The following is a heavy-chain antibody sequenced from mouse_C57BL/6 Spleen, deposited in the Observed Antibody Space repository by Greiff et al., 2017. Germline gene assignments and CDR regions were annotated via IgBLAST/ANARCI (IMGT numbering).Heavy chain of an antibody. J-gene: IGHJ4*01. Sequence: VQLQQPGAELVKPGASVKLSCKASGYTFTSYWMHWVKQRPGQGLEWIGMIHPNSGSTNYNEKFKSKATLTVDQSSSTAYMQLSSLTSEDSAVYYCARDLLGDAMDYWGQGTSVTVSS. D-gene: IGHD3-3*01. CDR3: ARDLLGDAMDY. V-gene: IGHV1-64*01. CDR1: GYTFTSYW. CDR2: IHPNSGST.